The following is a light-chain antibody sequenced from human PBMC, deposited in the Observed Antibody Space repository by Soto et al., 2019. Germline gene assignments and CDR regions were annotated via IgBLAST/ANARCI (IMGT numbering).Light chain of an antibody. J-gene: IGLJ1*01. V-gene: IGLV2-8*01. Sequence: QSLLTQPPSASGSPGQSVTISCTGTSSDVGGYNYVSWYQQHPGKAPKLMIYEVNKRPSGVPDRFSGSKSGNTASLTVSGLQAEDEAYYYCSSYAGSNNFGVFGTGTKVTVL. CDR2: EVN. CDR3: SSYAGSNNFGV. CDR1: SSDVGGYNY.